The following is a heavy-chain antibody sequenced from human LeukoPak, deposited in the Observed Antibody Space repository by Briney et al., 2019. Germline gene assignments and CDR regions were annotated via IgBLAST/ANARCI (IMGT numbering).Heavy chain of an antibody. CDR3: AKRDSSGWYVGYFDY. D-gene: IGHD6-19*01. Sequence: GGSLRLSCPASGFTFSSYAMSWVRQAPGKGLEWVSAISGSGGSTYYADSVKGRFTISRDNSKNTLYLQMNSLRAEDTAVYYCAKRDSSGWYVGYFDYWGQGTLVTVSS. CDR2: ISGSGGST. V-gene: IGHV3-23*01. J-gene: IGHJ4*02. CDR1: GFTFSSYA.